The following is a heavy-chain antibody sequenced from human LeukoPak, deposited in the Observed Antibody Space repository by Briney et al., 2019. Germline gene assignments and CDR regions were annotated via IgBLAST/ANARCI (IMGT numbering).Heavy chain of an antibody. V-gene: IGHV3-23*01. Sequence: PGGSLRLSCAASGFTFSSYAMRWLRQAPGKGLEWVSAISGSGGSTYYADSVKGRFTISRDKSKNTLYLQMNSLRAEDKAVYYCAKGGVATIPFDHWGQGTLVTVSS. J-gene: IGHJ4*02. D-gene: IGHD5-24*01. CDR3: AKGGVATIPFDH. CDR2: ISGSGGST. CDR1: GFTFSSYA.